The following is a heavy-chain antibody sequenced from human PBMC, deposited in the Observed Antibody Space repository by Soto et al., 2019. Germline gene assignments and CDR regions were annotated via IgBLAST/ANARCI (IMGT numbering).Heavy chain of an antibody. CDR1: GGSVSSGSYY. J-gene: IGHJ4*02. D-gene: IGHD4-17*01. CDR2: IYYSGST. Sequence: PSETLSLTCTVSGGSVSSGSYYWSWIRQPPGKGLEWIGYIYYSGSTNYNPSLKSRVTISVDTSKNQFSLKLSSVTAADTAVYYCARGIHDYGDYKRLDYWGQGTLVTVSS. V-gene: IGHV4-61*01. CDR3: ARGIHDYGDYKRLDY.